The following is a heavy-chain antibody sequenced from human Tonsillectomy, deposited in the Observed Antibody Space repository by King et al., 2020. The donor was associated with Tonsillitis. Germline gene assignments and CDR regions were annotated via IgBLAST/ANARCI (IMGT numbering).Heavy chain of an antibody. J-gene: IGHJ4*02. D-gene: IGHD3-9*01. V-gene: IGHV5-51*01. CDR3: ARVGRHYETLTGYYVTPFVDY. CDR2: IYPGDSDT. Sequence: VQLVQSGAEVKKPGESLKISCKGSGYSFTSYWIAWVRQMPGKGLEWMGIIYPGDSDTRHSPSFQGQVTISVDRSISTAYLQWSSLQASDTAMYYCARVGRHYETLTGYYVTPFVDYWGQGALVTVSS. CDR1: GYSFTSYW.